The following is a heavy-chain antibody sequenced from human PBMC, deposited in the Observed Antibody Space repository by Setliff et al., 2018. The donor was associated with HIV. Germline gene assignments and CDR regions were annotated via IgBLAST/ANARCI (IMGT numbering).Heavy chain of an antibody. Sequence: PSETLSLTCTISGGFISNHYWNWIRQPPGKGLEWIGSTHYSGSSYYSPSLKSRVTISLDTSKNQFSLKLSSVTAADTAVYYCARVASGFRITMVRVRHAFDIWGQGTMVTVSS. V-gene: IGHV4-59*11. D-gene: IGHD3-10*01. CDR3: ARVASGFRITMVRVRHAFDI. CDR2: THYSGSS. J-gene: IGHJ3*02. CDR1: GGFISNHY.